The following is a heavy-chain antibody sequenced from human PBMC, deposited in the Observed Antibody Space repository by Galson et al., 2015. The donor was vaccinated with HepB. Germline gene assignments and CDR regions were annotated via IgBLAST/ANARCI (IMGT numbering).Heavy chain of an antibody. J-gene: IGHJ4*02. CDR3: ASGTGPMKSYDFGS. CDR1: EFSFRTYA. D-gene: IGHD3-10*01. V-gene: IGHV3-33*01. CDR2: IWADGTDK. Sequence: SLRLSCAASEFSFRTYAMHWVRQAPGKGLGWVAVIWADGTDKYYADSVEGRFTISRDNSKNTLFLDMNSLRAEDTAVYYCASGTGPMKSYDFGSWGQGTLVTVSS.